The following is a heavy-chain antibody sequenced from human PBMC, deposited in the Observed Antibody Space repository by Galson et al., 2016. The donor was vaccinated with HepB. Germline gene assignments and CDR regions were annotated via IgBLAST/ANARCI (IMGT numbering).Heavy chain of an antibody. V-gene: IGHV3-74*03. J-gene: IGHJ6*02. CDR3: ALEKIYVGSLDV. D-gene: IGHD3-10*01. Sequence: SLRLSCAASGLIFSTNWMHWVRQAPGKGLMWLSHINSDGSTTAYADSVRGRFSISRDNAKNTLYLHMNSLRAEATAVYYCALEKIYVGSLDVWGQGTTVTVSS. CDR1: GLIFSTNW. CDR2: INSDGSTT.